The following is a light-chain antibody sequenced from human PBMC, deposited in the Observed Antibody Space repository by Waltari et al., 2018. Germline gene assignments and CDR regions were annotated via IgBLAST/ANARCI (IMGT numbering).Light chain of an antibody. Sequence: DIQMTQSPSTLSASVGARVTITCRASQSISSWLAWYQQKPGTAPKLLIYKASSLESGVPSRFSGSGSGTEFTLTISSLQPDDFATYYCQQYNSYPLTFGGGTKVEIK. J-gene: IGKJ4*01. V-gene: IGKV1-5*03. CDR2: KAS. CDR1: QSISSW. CDR3: QQYNSYPLT.